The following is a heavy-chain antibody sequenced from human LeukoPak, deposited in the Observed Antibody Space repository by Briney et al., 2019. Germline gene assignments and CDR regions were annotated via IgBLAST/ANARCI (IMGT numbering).Heavy chain of an antibody. Sequence: PGGSLRLSCAASGFTFSSYSMNWVRQAPGKGLEWVSYISSSGKTIYYADSVKGRFTISRDNAKNSLYLQMNSLRDGDSAVYYCARDQGIFDYWGQRTLVTVSS. CDR2: ISSSGKTI. CDR1: GFTFSSYS. V-gene: IGHV3-48*02. CDR3: ARDQGIFDY. J-gene: IGHJ4*02.